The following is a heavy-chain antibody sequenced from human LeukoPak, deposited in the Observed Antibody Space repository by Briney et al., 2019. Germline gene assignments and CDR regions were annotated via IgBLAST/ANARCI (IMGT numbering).Heavy chain of an antibody. CDR3: ARLNIAAAGTPFDY. D-gene: IGHD6-13*01. V-gene: IGHV4-30-2*03. Sequence: SQTLSLTCTVSGGSVSSGTYYWSWIRQPPGEGLEWIGWENYYNVSLKSRVTISVDTSKNQFSLKLSSVTAADTAVYYCARLNIAAAGTPFDYWGQGTLVTVSS. J-gene: IGHJ4*02. CDR1: GGSVSSGTYY. CDR2: EN.